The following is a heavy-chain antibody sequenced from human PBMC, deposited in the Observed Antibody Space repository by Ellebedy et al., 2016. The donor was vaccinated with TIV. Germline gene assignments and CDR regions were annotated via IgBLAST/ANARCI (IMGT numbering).Heavy chain of an antibody. J-gene: IGHJ6*02. CDR2: IWSDGSYF. Sequence: GEFLKISCAASGSSFSRYGMQWVRQAPGKGLEWVAVIWSDGSYFYYAESGKGRFSIARDNPTNTLYPQMNSLRVEDTGVYYCARIGQGRDGYYNYAMDVWGQGTTVTVSS. D-gene: IGHD5-24*01. CDR3: ARIGQGRDGYYNYAMDV. CDR1: GSSFSRYG. V-gene: IGHV3-33*01.